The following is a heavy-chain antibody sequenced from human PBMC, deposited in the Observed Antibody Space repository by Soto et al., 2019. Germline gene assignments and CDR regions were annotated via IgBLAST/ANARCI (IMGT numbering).Heavy chain of an antibody. CDR3: ARVATVRYYYYVMDV. D-gene: IGHD4-4*01. J-gene: IGHJ6*02. CDR2: IDHSGST. Sequence: SETLSLTCAVSGGSISSNNWWSWVRQPPGKGLEWIGEIDHSGSTNYNPSLKSRVTISVDKSKNQFSLKLSSVTAADTAVYSCARVATVRYYYYVMDVWGQGTTVTVSS. CDR1: GGSISSNNW. V-gene: IGHV4-4*02.